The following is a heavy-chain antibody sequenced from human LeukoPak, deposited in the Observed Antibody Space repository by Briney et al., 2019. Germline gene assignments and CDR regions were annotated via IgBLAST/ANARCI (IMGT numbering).Heavy chain of an antibody. J-gene: IGHJ4*02. D-gene: IGHD3-3*01. V-gene: IGHV3-23*01. CDR1: GFTFSSFA. Sequence: GGSLRLSCAASGFTFSSFALSWVRQAPGKGLEWVSSISGSGDSTYYMESVKGRFTISRDYSSNTLYLQMNSLRAEDTALYYCAASAYYVAAADAYWGQGTLVTVSS. CDR3: AASAYYVAAADAY. CDR2: ISGSGDST.